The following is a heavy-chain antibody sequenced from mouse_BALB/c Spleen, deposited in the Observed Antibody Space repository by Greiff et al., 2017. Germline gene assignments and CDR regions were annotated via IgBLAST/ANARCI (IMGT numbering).Heavy chain of an antibody. V-gene: IGHV5-17*02. Sequence: DVKLVESGGGLVQPGGSRKLSCAASGFTFSSFGMHWVRQAPEKGLEWVAYISSGSSTIYYADTVKGRFTISRDNPKNTLFLQMTSLRSEDTAMYYCARLGSSFYWYFDVWGAGTTVTVSS. CDR1: GFTFSSFG. CDR3: ARLGSSFYWYFDV. CDR2: ISSGSSTI. D-gene: IGHD1-1*01. J-gene: IGHJ1*01.